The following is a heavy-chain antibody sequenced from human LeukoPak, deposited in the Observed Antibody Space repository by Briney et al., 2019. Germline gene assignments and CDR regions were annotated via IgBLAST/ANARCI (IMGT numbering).Heavy chain of an antibody. Sequence: ASVKVSCKASGYTFTGYYMHWVRQAPGQGLEWMGWINPNSGGTNYAQKFQGRVTMTGDTSISTAYMELSRLRSDDTAVYYCARQRWTYYYDSSGYSGWGQGTLVTVSS. J-gene: IGHJ4*02. CDR3: ARQRWTYYYDSSGYSG. V-gene: IGHV1-2*02. CDR2: INPNSGGT. CDR1: GYTFTGYY. D-gene: IGHD3-22*01.